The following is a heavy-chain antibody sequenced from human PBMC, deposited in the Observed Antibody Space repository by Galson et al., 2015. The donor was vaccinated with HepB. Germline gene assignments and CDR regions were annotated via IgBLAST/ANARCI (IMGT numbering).Heavy chain of an antibody. CDR1: GGSFSGYY. CDR2: INHSGST. CDR3: ARGWVVVVPLGHGYYFDY. J-gene: IGHJ4*02. D-gene: IGHD2-2*01. Sequence: TLSLTCAVYGGSFSGYYWSWIRQPPGKGLEWIGEINHSGSTNYNPSLKSRVTISVDTSKNQFSLKLSSVTAADTAVYYCARGWVVVVPLGHGYYFDYWGQGTLVTVSS. V-gene: IGHV4-34*01.